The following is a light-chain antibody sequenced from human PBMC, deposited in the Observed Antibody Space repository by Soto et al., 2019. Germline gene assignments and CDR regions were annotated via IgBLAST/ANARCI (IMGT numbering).Light chain of an antibody. J-gene: IGKJ4*01. Sequence: EIVMTQSPATLSVSPGERATLSCRASQSVSSNLAWYQQKPGQAPRLLIYGASTRATGIPARFSGSGSGTEFTLTISSLQSEDFAVYYCQQYASSPCTFGGGTKVQIK. CDR1: QSVSSN. V-gene: IGKV3-15*01. CDR3: QQYASSPCT. CDR2: GAS.